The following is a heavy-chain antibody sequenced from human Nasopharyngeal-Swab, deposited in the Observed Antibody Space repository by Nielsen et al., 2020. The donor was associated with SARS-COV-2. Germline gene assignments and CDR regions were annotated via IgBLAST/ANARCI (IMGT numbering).Heavy chain of an antibody. D-gene: IGHD4-17*01. CDR3: ARDPTTVILLYYFDY. CDR1: GFTFSSYG. Sequence: GESLKISCAASGFTFSSYGTHWVRQAPGKGLEWVAVIWYDGSNKYYADSVKGRFTISRDNSKNTLYLQMNSLRAEDTAVYYCARDPTTVILLYYFDYWGQGTLVTVSS. V-gene: IGHV3-33*01. J-gene: IGHJ4*02. CDR2: IWYDGSNK.